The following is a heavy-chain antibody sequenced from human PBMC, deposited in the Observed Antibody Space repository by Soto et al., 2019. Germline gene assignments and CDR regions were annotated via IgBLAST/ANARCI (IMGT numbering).Heavy chain of an antibody. D-gene: IGHD2-15*01. Sequence: ASVKVSCKASGYTFTSYGISWVRQAPGQGLEWMGWISAYNGNTNYAQKLQGRVTMTTDTSTSTAYMELRSLRSDDTAVYYCARDRGPGYCSGGSRYPGYYGMDVWGQGTTVTVSS. CDR3: ARDRGPGYCSGGSRYPGYYGMDV. CDR1: GYTFTSYG. J-gene: IGHJ6*02. CDR2: ISAYNGNT. V-gene: IGHV1-18*01.